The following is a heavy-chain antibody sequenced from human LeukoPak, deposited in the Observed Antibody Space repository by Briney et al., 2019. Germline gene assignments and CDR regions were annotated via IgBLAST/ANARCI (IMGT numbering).Heavy chain of an antibody. J-gene: IGHJ4*02. V-gene: IGHV1-2*02. CDR3: ARETSLAY. CDR2: INPNSGDT. CDR1: GYTFTNYY. D-gene: IGHD3-3*02. Sequence: ASVKVSCKASGYTFTNYYINWVRQGPGQGLEWLGWINPNSGDTNYAQKFQGRVTMTRDTSISTAYMDLSSLRSDDTAVYYCARETSLAYWGQGTLVTVSS.